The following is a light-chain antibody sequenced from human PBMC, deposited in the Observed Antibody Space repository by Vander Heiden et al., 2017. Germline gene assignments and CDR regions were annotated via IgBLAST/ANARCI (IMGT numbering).Light chain of an antibody. CDR3: QQTYNSWT. Sequence: IQMTQSPSSLSASIGDRVTITCRASQTIITFLNWYQKKPGKAPKLLVYDASKLQSGVPSRCSGSGSVTEFTLTISSLQPEDFATYYCQQTYNSWTFGQGTKVDMK. J-gene: IGKJ1*01. CDR2: DAS. V-gene: IGKV1-39*01. CDR1: QTIITF.